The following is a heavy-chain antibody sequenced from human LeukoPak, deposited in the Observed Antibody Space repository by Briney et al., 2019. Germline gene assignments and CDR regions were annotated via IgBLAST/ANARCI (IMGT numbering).Heavy chain of an antibody. J-gene: IGHJ4*02. Sequence: GGSLRLSCAASGFTFSTYWMHWVRQAPGKGLLWVSGIRSDGSSTIYADSVKGRFTISRDNARNTLYLQVNSLRAEDTAVYHCARDRSGWGFDYCGQGSLVTVSS. D-gene: IGHD6-25*01. CDR1: GFTFSTYW. CDR2: IRSDGSST. V-gene: IGHV3-74*01. CDR3: ARDRSGWGFDY.